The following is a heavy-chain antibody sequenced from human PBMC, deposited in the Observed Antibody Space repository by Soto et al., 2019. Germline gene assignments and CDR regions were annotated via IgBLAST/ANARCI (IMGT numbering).Heavy chain of an antibody. CDR1: GYTFTGLS. Sequence: ASVKVCGKGSGYTFTGLSGSVVRQEAGQWLEWMGWISIYNGNTNYAQKFQGRGAMTTDTSTSTAYMELRSLRSDDTAVYYCARGFIVGASFDYWGQ. CDR3: ARGFIVGASFDY. J-gene: IGHJ4*01. CDR2: ISIYNGNT. D-gene: IGHD1-26*01. V-gene: IGHV1-18*01.